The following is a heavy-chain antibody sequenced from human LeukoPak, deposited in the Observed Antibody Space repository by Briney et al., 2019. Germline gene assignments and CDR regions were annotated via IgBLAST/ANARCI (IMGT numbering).Heavy chain of an antibody. CDR3: ARGLHDYGDYAGWFDP. D-gene: IGHD4-17*01. Sequence: ASVKVSCKASGYTFTSYYMHWVRQAPGQGLEWMGLINPSGGSTSYAQKFQGRVTMTRDMSTSTVYMELSSLRSEDTAVYYCARGLHDYGDYAGWFDPWGQGTLVTVSS. CDR1: GYTFTSYY. CDR2: INPSGGST. V-gene: IGHV1-46*01. J-gene: IGHJ5*02.